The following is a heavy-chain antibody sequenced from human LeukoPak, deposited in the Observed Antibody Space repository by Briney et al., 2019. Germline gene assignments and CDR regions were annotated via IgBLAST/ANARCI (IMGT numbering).Heavy chain of an antibody. CDR1: GFTFSSYA. J-gene: IGHJ4*02. D-gene: IGHD2-15*01. V-gene: IGHV3-64*01. Sequence: GGSLRLSCAASGFTFSSYAMHWVRQAPGKGLEYVSAISSNGGSTYYANSVKGRFTISRDNSKNTLYLQMGSLRSEDTAVYYCATGSRYCSSGSCYSPIDYWGQGTLVTVSS. CDR2: ISSNGGST. CDR3: ATGSRYCSSGSCYSPIDY.